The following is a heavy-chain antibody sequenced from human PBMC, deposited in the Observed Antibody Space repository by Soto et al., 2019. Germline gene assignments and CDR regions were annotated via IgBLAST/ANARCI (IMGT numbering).Heavy chain of an antibody. CDR1: GGSISSYY. CDR2: IYYSGST. CDR3: ARGGHYDFWSGDDY. J-gene: IGHJ4*02. V-gene: IGHV4-59*08. D-gene: IGHD3-3*01. Sequence: TSETLSLTCTVSGGSISSYYWRWIRQPPGKGVEWIGYIYYSGSTNYNPSLKSRVTISVDTSKNQFSLKLSSVTAADTAVYYCARGGHYDFWSGDDYWGQGTLVTGSS.